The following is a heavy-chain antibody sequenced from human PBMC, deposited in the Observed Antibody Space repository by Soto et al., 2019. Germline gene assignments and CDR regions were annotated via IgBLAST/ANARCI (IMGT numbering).Heavy chain of an antibody. Sequence: SEALSIACSFYVDSISSVDYVWAWIRQPPGQALEYIGYIYKSATTYYNPSFESRVAISLDTSKSQFSLNVTSVTAADTAVYFCARGRYCLTGRCFTNWFDSWGQGTLVTVSS. D-gene: IGHD2-15*01. CDR3: ARGRYCLTGRCFTNWFDS. V-gene: IGHV4-30-4*01. J-gene: IGHJ5*01. CDR2: IYKSATT. CDR1: VDSISSVDYV.